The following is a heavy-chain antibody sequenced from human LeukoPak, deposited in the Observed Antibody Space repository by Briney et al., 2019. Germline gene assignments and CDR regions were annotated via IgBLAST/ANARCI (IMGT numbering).Heavy chain of an antibody. V-gene: IGHV4-30-2*01. CDR1: GGSISSGGYS. Sequence: SETLSLTCAVSGGSISSGGYSWSWLRQPPGKGLEWIGYIYHSGSTYYNPSLKSRVTISVDRSKNQFSLKLSSVTAADTAVYYCAGDAVGYGMDVWGQGTTVTVSS. CDR3: AGDAVGYGMDV. CDR2: IYHSGST. J-gene: IGHJ6*02.